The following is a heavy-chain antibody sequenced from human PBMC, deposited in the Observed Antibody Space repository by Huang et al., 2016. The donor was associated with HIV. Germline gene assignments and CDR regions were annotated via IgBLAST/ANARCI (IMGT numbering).Heavy chain of an antibody. CDR1: GFTFDDYA. CDR3: AKDMTSYYDSSDSFDY. J-gene: IGHJ4*02. Sequence: EVQLVESGGGLVQPGRSLRLSCAASGFTFDDYAFHWVRQAPGKGREWVSGINWNSGNIGYADSVKGRFTISRDNAKNSLFLQMTSLRAEDTAFYYCAKDMTSYYDSSDSFDYWGQGTLVTISS. V-gene: IGHV3-9*01. CDR2: INWNSGNI. D-gene: IGHD3-22*01.